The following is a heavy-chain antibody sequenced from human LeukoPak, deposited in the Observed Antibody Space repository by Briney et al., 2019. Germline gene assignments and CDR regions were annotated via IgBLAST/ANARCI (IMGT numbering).Heavy chain of an antibody. CDR3: AGSYYDEVDY. J-gene: IGHJ4*02. CDR2: IYYSGST. V-gene: IGHV4-59*01. D-gene: IGHD3-22*01. CDR1: GGSIRSYY. Sequence: PSETLSLTCTVSGGSIRSYYWSWLRQPPGKGLEGIGYIYYSGSTYYNPSLKSRVTISVDTSKNQFSLKLSSVTAANTAVYYCAGSYYDEVDYWGQGTLVTVSS.